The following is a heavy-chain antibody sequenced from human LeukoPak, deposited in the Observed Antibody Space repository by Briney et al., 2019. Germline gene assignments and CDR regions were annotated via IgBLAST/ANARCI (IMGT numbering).Heavy chain of an antibody. CDR3: AKDRELLLWFGELDY. D-gene: IGHD3-10*01. J-gene: IGHJ4*02. V-gene: IGHV3-23*01. CDR1: GLIFSSYA. Sequence: GGSLRLSCAASGLIFSSYAMSWVRQVPGKGLEWVSAISGSGGSTLYEDSVKGRFTISRDNSKNTLYLQMNSLRAEDTAVYYCAKDRELLLWFGELDYWGQGTLVTVSS. CDR2: ISGSGGST.